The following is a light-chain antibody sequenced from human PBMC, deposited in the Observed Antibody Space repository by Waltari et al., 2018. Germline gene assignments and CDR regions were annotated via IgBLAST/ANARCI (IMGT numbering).Light chain of an antibody. CDR1: QGIANY. CDR3: QQLNSFPRT. J-gene: IGKJ2*01. Sequence: NQLTQSPSSLSASVGDRVTITCRASQGIANYSAWYQQEPGKAPKLLIHSASTLQSDVPSRFSGSGSGTDFTLTISSLQPEDFATYSCQQLNSFPRTFGQGTKLEIK. CDR2: SAS. V-gene: IGKV1-9*01.